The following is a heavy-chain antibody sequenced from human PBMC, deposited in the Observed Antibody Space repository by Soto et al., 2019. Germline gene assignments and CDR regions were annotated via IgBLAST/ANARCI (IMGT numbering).Heavy chain of an antibody. CDR2: ISWNSGSI. V-gene: IGHV3-9*01. J-gene: IGHJ6*03. Sequence: GGSLRLSCAASGFTFDDYAMHWVRQAPGKGLEWVSGISWNSGSIGYADSVKGRFTISRDNAKNSLYLQMNSLRAEDTALYYCAKDGSWDYYYYMDVWGKGTTVTVSS. CDR1: GFTFDDYA. D-gene: IGHD3-10*01. CDR3: AKDGSWDYYYYMDV.